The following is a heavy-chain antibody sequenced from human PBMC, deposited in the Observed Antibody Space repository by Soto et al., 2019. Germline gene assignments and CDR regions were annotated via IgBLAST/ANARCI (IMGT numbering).Heavy chain of an antibody. CDR2: IYYSGST. CDR1: GGSISSSSYY. V-gene: IGHV4-39*07. Sequence: SETLSLTCTFSGGSISSSSYYWGWIRQPPGKGLEWIGSIYYSGSTYYNPSLKSRVTISVDTSKNQFSLKLSSVTAADTAVYYCASYYGSGSYYRASPGHCYMDFWGKGITVTVSS. J-gene: IGHJ6*03. CDR3: ASYYGSGSYYRASPGHCYMDF. D-gene: IGHD3-10*01.